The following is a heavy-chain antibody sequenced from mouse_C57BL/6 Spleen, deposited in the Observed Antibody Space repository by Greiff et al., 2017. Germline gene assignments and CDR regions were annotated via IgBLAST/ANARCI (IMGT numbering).Heavy chain of an antibody. CDR3: TAQAWFAY. CDR2: IRLKSDNYAT. CDR1: GFTFSNYW. V-gene: IGHV6-3*01. Sequence: EVKLVESGGGLVQPGGSMKLSCVASGFTFSNYWMNWVRQSPEKGLEWVAQIRLKSDNYATHYAESVKGRFTISRDDSKSSVYLQMNNLRAEDTGIYYCTAQAWFAYWGQGTLVTVSA. J-gene: IGHJ3*01.